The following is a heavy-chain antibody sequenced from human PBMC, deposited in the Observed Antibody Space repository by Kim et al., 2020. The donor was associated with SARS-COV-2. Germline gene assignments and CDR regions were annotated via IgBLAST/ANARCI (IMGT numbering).Heavy chain of an antibody. D-gene: IGHD1-26*01. CDR1: GFTLSDYY. CDR3: ARVKEGATSFDY. J-gene: IGHJ4*02. CDR2: ISNSGSTI. Sequence: GGSLRLSCSASGFTLSDYYMSWIRQAPGKGLEWISYISNSGSTIYYADSVKGRFTISRDSARNSLYLQMNSLRAEDTAVYYCARVKEGATSFDYWGQGILVTVSS. V-gene: IGHV3-11*04.